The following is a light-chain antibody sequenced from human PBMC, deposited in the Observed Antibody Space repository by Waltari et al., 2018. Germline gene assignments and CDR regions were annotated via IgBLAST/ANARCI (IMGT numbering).Light chain of an antibody. CDR1: RSNIGNNA. CDR2: ADD. V-gene: IGLV1-36*01. Sequence: QSVLTQTPSVSEAPRQRVTISCSGSRSNIGNNAVNWYQQVPGKAPKPLVFADDLLPSGVSDRLSGSKSGTSASLAISGLRSGDEGVYCCAAWDDSLKGVLFGGGTKLTVL. CDR3: AAWDDSLKGVL. J-gene: IGLJ2*01.